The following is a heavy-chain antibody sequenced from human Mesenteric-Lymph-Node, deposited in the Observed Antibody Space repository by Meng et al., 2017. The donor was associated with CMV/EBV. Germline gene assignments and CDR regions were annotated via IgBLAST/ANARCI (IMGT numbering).Heavy chain of an antibody. J-gene: IGHJ4*02. D-gene: IGHD3-3*01. Sequence: SETLSLTCAVYGGSFSGYYWSWIRQPPGKGLEWIGEINHSGSTNYNPSLKSRVTISVDTSKNQFSLKLSSVTAADTAVYYCARAWSPYWGQGTLVTVSS. CDR2: INHSGST. V-gene: IGHV4-34*01. CDR3: ARAWSPY. CDR1: GGSFSGYY.